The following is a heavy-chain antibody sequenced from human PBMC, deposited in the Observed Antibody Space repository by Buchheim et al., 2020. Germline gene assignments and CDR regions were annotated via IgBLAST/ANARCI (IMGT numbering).Heavy chain of an antibody. CDR1: GFTFSTFN. V-gene: IGHV3-21*01. CDR3: ARRYYYDSSVHQPPDY. Sequence: EVQLVESGGGLVKPGGSLRLSCAASGFTFSTFNMNWVRQAPGKGLEWVSSISSSSSYIYYADSVKGRFTISRDNAKNSLYLQMNSLRAEDTAVYYCARRYYYDSSVHQPPDYWGQGTL. J-gene: IGHJ4*02. D-gene: IGHD3-22*01. CDR2: ISSSSSYI.